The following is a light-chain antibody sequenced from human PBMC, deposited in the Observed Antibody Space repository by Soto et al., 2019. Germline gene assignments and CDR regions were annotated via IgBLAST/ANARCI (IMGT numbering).Light chain of an antibody. Sequence: VLTQSPGTLSLSPGERATLSCRASQRVSRSYLAWYQQKPGQAPRLLTYGASSRATGIQDRFSGSGSGTDFTLTISRLEPEDFAVYYCQQYGSSPTFGGGTKVDI. CDR2: GAS. CDR1: QRVSRSY. V-gene: IGKV3-20*01. J-gene: IGKJ4*01. CDR3: QQYGSSPT.